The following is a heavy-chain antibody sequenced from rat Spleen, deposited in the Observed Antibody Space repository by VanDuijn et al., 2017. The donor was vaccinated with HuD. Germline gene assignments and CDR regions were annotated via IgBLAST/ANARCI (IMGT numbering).Heavy chain of an antibody. CDR3: IRESLPGYNSHWFVY. CDR2: ISSGGST. CDR1: GFSLTSNG. D-gene: IGHD1-4*01. Sequence: QVQLKESGPGLVQPSQTLSLTCTVSGFSLTSNGVSWVRQTPGKGLEWLAAISSGGSTYYNSALKSRLSISRDTSQSQVFLKMNSLQTEDTAIYFCIRESLPGYNSHWFVYWGQGTLVTVSS. V-gene: IGHV2S12*01. J-gene: IGHJ3*01.